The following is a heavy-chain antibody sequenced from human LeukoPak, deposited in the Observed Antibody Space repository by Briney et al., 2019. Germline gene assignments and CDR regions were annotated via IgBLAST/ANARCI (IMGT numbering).Heavy chain of an antibody. Sequence: GGSLRLSCAASGFTFSSYAMSWVRHAPGKGLEGVSAISGSGGSTYYADSVKGPFTISRDNTKNTLYLQMNSLRAEDTAVYYCAKEKYGVDAFDIWGQGTMVTVSS. CDR3: AKEKYGVDAFDI. CDR2: ISGSGGST. V-gene: IGHV3-23*01. CDR1: GFTFSSYA. D-gene: IGHD4-17*01. J-gene: IGHJ3*02.